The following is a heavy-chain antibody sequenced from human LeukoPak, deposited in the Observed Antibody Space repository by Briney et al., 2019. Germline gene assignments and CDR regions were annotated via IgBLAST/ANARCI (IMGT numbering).Heavy chain of an antibody. J-gene: IGHJ4*02. V-gene: IGHV4-61*01. D-gene: IGHD6-13*01. CDR3: AREGSWSKFDY. Sequence: PSETLSLTCTVSGGSVSSGSYYWSWIRQPPGKGLEWIGYIYYSGSTNYNPSLKSRVTISVDTSKNQFSLKLSSVTAADTAVYYCAREGSWSKFDYWGQGTLVTVSS. CDR1: GGSVSSGSYY. CDR2: IYYSGST.